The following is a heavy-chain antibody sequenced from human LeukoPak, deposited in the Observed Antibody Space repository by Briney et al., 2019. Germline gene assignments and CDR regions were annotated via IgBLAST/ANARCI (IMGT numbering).Heavy chain of an antibody. V-gene: IGHV3-7*01. J-gene: IGHJ4*02. CDR1: GFTFSSYW. CDR2: IKQDGSEK. Sequence: GGSLRLSCAASGFTFSSYWMSWVRQAPGKGLEWVANIKQDGSEKYYVDSVKGRFTISRDNAKNSLYLQMNSLRAEDTAVYYCARGGYSSGWYTYDFDYWGQGTLVTVSS. CDR3: ARGGYSSGWYTYDFDY. D-gene: IGHD6-19*01.